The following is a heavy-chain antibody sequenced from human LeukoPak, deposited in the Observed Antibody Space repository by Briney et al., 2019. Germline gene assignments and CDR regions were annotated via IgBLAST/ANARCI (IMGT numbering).Heavy chain of an antibody. Sequence: SETLSLTCTVSGYSINSIYYWGWIRQPPGKGLEWIGSIYHSGSTYYNPSLKSRVTISLDTSKNQFSLKLSSVTAADTAVYYCARRGSVEEGRYFDWSYTQGWFDPWGQGTLVTVSS. CDR2: IYHSGST. J-gene: IGHJ5*02. CDR1: GYSINSIYY. V-gene: IGHV4-38-2*02. CDR3: ARRGSVEEGRYFDWSYTQGWFDP. D-gene: IGHD3-9*01.